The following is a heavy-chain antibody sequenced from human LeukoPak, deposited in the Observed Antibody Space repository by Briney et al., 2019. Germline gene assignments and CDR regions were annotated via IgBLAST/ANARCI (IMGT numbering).Heavy chain of an antibody. J-gene: IGHJ5*02. CDR1: GYTFTSYG. V-gene: IGHV1-18*01. D-gene: IGHD2-15*01. Sequence: ASVKVSWKASGYTFTSYGISGVHHAPEQGVECMGFLSAYNGNTNYAQKLQGRVTMTTDTSTSTAYMELRSLRSDEKAVYYCARTGGGRRFKNRFDPWGQGTLVTVSS. CDR2: LSAYNGNT. CDR3: ARTGGGRRFKNRFDP.